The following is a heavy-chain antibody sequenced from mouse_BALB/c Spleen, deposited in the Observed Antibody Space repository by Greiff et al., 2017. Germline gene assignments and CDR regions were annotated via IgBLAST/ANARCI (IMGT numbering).Heavy chain of an antibody. CDR2: ISSGSSTI. Sequence: DVMLVESGGGLVQPGGSRKLSCAASGFTFSSFGMHWVRQAPEKGLEWVAYISSGSSTIYYADTVKGRFTISRDNPKNTLFLQMTSLRSEDTAMYYCARDSSGYAMDYWGQGTSVTVSS. CDR1: GFTFSSFG. D-gene: IGHD3-2*01. CDR3: ARDSSGYAMDY. V-gene: IGHV5-17*02. J-gene: IGHJ4*01.